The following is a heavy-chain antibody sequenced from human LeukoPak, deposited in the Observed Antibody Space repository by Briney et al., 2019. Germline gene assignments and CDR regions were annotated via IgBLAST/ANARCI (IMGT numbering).Heavy chain of an antibody. Sequence: GGSLRLSCAASGFTFSSYGMHWVRHAPGKGLEWVAVISYDGSNKYYADSVKGRFTISRDNSKNTLYLQMNSLRAEDTAVYYCAKDYAYSYVDYWGQGTLVTVSS. CDR3: AKDYAYSYVDY. CDR2: ISYDGSNK. V-gene: IGHV3-30*18. D-gene: IGHD5-18*01. CDR1: GFTFSSYG. J-gene: IGHJ4*02.